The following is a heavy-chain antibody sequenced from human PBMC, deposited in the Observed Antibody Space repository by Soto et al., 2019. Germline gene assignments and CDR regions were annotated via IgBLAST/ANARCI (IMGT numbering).Heavy chain of an antibody. CDR3: ARDDTSGAFDI. Sequence: QVQLVQSGAEVKKPGSSVKVSCKASGGTFSCYTISWVRQAPEQGLEWMGRIIPILGIANYAQKFQGRVTITSDKSTSTAYMELSSLRSEDTAVYYCARDDTSGAFDIWGQGTMVTVSS. D-gene: IGHD2-2*02. CDR2: IIPILGIA. CDR1: GGTFSCYT. V-gene: IGHV1-69*08. J-gene: IGHJ3*02.